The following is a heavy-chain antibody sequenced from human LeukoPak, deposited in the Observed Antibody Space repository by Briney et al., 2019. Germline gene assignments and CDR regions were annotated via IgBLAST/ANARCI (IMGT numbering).Heavy chain of an antibody. Sequence: ASVKVSCKASGYTFTSYAMHWVRQAPGQRLEWMGWINAGYGNTKYSQKFQGRVTITRDTSASTAYMELSSLRSEDTAVYYCARGPRPIVVVPPDYWGQGTLVTVSS. J-gene: IGHJ4*02. D-gene: IGHD3-22*01. CDR2: INAGYGNT. CDR3: ARGPRPIVVVPPDY. CDR1: GYTFTSYA. V-gene: IGHV1-3*01.